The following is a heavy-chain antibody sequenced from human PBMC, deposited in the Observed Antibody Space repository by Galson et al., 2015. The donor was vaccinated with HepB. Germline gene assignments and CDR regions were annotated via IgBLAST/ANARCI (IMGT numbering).Heavy chain of an antibody. Sequence: ETLSLTCIVSGGSITSSRPYWGWIRQPPGKGLEWIGSIYYSGTTYYNPSVQSRVTISIDTYKNQFSLKLNSVTAADTAVYSCARHNPSGPKEAYLDYWGQGTLITVSS. CDR3: ARHNPSGPKEAYLDY. D-gene: IGHD2-8*02. V-gene: IGHV4-39*01. CDR1: GGSITSSRPY. CDR2: IYYSGTT. J-gene: IGHJ4*02.